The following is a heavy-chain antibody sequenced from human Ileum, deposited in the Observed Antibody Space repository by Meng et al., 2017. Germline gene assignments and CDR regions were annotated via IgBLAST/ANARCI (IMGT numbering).Heavy chain of an antibody. CDR2: INPKSGDT. CDR3: VTGPLGTDMTRFDH. D-gene: IGHD2-21*02. Sequence: ASVKVSCKTSGYTFSDYSLHWLRQAPEEGFQWMAWINPKSGDTKYAQKFEGRVTVTSDTSITTAYIELSGLTSDDTATYYCVTGPLGTDMTRFDHWGQGTLVTVSS. V-gene: IGHV1-2*02. CDR1: GYTFSDYS. J-gene: IGHJ4*02.